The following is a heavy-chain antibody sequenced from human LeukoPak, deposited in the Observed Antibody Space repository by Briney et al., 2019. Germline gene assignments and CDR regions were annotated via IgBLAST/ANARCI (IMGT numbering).Heavy chain of an antibody. J-gene: IGHJ3*02. V-gene: IGHV3-53*01. CDR2: IHSDGNT. CDR3: AREDNRGVYDDGFDI. D-gene: IGHD5/OR15-5a*01. CDR1: GFTVSSNY. Sequence: PGGSLRLSCAASGFTVSSNYMSWVRQAPGKGLEWVSVIHSDGNTLYADSAEGRFTISRDNFKNTVYLQMSSLRAEDTAVYYCAREDNRGVYDDGFDIWGQGTMVTVSS.